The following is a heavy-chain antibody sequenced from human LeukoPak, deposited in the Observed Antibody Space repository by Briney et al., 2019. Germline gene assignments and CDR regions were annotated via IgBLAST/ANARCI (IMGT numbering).Heavy chain of an antibody. CDR1: GGTFSSYA. V-gene: IGHV1-69*13. J-gene: IGHJ5*02. CDR2: IIPIFGTA. CDR3: ARDGYNSRWFDP. D-gene: IGHD5-24*01. Sequence: WASVKVSCKASGGTFSSYAISWVRQAPGQGLEWMGGIIPIFGTANYAQKFQGRVTITADESTSTAYMELSSLRSEDTAVYYCARDGYNSRWFDPWGQGTLVTVSS.